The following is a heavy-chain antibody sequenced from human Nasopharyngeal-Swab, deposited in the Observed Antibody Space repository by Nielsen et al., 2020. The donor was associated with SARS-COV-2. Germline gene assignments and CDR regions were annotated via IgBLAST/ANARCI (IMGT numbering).Heavy chain of an antibody. CDR1: GFTFSNYW. CDR2: IKQDGSEK. J-gene: IGHJ4*02. CDR3: ARDGLRFLEWLAHDY. V-gene: IGHV3-7*01. D-gene: IGHD3-3*01. Sequence: GESLKISCAASGFTFSNYWMSWVRQAPGKGLEWVANIKQDGSEKYYVDSVKGRFTISRDNAKNSLYLQMNSLRAEDTAVYYCARDGLRFLEWLAHDYWGQGTLVTVSS.